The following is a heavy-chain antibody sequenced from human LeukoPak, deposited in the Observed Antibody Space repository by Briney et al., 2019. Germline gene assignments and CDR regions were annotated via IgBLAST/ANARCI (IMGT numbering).Heavy chain of an antibody. D-gene: IGHD1-1*01. CDR3: ARDSVEGY. Sequence: SETLSLTCTVSGGSMGGYSWSWLRQPAGKGLEWIGRIYTSGSTNYNPSLKSRVTMPVDTSKNQFSLKLSSVTAADTGVYYCARDSVEGYWGQGTLVTVSS. CDR2: IYTSGST. J-gene: IGHJ4*02. V-gene: IGHV4-4*07. CDR1: GGSMGGYS.